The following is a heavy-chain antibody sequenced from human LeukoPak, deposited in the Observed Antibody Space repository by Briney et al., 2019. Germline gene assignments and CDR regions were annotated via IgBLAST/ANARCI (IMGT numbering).Heavy chain of an antibody. CDR3: TRESGAFSPFSF. J-gene: IGHJ1*01. CDR1: GGSITTTNW. CDR2: DRLNGAT. Sequence: SEALSLTCAVSGGSITTTNWWGWVRRPPGKGLEWSGEDRLNGATNYNRSLESPFSMAIDKSNNHLYLEVTAVTAADTAMYYCTRESGAFSPFSFWGQGTLVTVSS. V-gene: IGHV4-4*02. D-gene: IGHD1-26*01.